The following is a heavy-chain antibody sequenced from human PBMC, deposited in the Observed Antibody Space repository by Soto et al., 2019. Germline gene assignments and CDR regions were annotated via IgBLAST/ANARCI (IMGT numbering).Heavy chain of an antibody. J-gene: IGHJ5*02. CDR2: ISYSGST. D-gene: IGHD4-17*01. CDR3: ARGLRVRTVNWFDP. V-gene: IGHV4-59*12. CDR1: GGSISSYY. Sequence: SETLSLTCTVSGGSISSYYWSWIRQPPGKGLEWIGTISYSGSTYYNPSLKSRVTISVDASKNQFSLKLTSVTAADTAVYYCARGLRVRTVNWFDPWGQGTLVTVSS.